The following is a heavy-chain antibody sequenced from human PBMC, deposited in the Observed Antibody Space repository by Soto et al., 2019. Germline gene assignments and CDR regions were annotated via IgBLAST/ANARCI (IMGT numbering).Heavy chain of an antibody. J-gene: IGHJ6*02. CDR3: ARGGYDYRLRYYYYGMDV. D-gene: IGHD5-12*01. CDR2: MNPNSGNT. V-gene: IGHV1-8*01. Sequence: ASVKVSCKASGYTFTSYDINWVRQATGQGLEWMGWMNPNSGNTGYAQKFQGGVTMTRNTSISTAYMELSSLRSEDTAVYYCARGGYDYRLRYYYYGMDVWGQGTTVTVSS. CDR1: GYTFTSYD.